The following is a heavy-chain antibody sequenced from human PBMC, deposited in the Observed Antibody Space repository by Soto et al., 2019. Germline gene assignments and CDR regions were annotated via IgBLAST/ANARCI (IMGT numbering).Heavy chain of an antibody. CDR2: ISYDGSNR. V-gene: IGHV3-30-3*01. Sequence: QVQLVESGGGVVQPGRSLRLSCAASGFTFSNYAMHWVRQAPGKGLEWVAVISYDGSNRYYADSVKGRFTISRDNSKNTLYLQKNCLRGEDTAVYYCARDPPGDATWYFDYWGQGTLVPVSS. CDR1: GFTFSNYA. J-gene: IGHJ4*02. CDR3: ARDPPGDATWYFDY. D-gene: IGHD3-16*01.